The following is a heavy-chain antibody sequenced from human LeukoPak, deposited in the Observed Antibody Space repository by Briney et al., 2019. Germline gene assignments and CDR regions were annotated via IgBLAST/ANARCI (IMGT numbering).Heavy chain of an antibody. CDR3: AKDLGSGWPRPYYFDY. D-gene: IGHD6-19*01. Sequence: PGGSLRLSCAASGFSFSSYALSWVRQAPGKGLEWVSAISGSGGSTYYADSVKGRFTISRDNSKNTLYLQMNSLRVEDTAVYYCAKDLGSGWPRPYYFDYWGQGTLVTVSS. CDR1: GFSFSSYA. V-gene: IGHV3-23*01. CDR2: ISGSGGST. J-gene: IGHJ4*02.